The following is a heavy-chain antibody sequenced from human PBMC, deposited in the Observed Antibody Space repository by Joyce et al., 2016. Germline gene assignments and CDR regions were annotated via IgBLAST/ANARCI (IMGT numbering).Heavy chain of an antibody. V-gene: IGHV4-34*01. CDR2: INHSGSG. CDR1: GGSLSGYY. Sequence: LTCTVYGGSLSGYYWTWMRQPPGKGLEWIGEINHSGSGTYNPSLKSRATISPDTSKNQFYLRLTSVTAADTAIYYCARIGVMAYVFDGWGQGTLVSVSS. D-gene: IGHD3-10*02. CDR3: ARIGVMAYVFDG. J-gene: IGHJ4*02.